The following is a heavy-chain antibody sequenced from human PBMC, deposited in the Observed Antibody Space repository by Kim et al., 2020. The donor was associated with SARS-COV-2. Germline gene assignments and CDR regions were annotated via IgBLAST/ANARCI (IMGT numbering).Heavy chain of an antibody. CDR3: AGSRVGGDY. D-gene: IGHD2-2*01. V-gene: IGHV1-2*02. Sequence: GGKNCAQKFQGRVTMTRDTSISTAYMELSRLRSDDTAVYYCAGSRVGGDYWGQGTLVTVSS. J-gene: IGHJ4*02. CDR2: GGK.